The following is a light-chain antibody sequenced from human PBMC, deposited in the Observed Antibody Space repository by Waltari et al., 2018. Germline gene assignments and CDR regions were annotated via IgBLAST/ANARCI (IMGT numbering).Light chain of an antibody. Sequence: EIVMTQSPATLSVSPGERATLSCRASPSVSSNLAWYQQKPGQAPRLLIYGASTRATGIPARFSGSGSGPEFTLTISSLQSEDFAVYYCQQYNNWPPWWTFGQGTKVEIK. CDR2: GAS. V-gene: IGKV3-15*01. CDR3: QQYNNWPPWWT. J-gene: IGKJ1*01. CDR1: PSVSSN.